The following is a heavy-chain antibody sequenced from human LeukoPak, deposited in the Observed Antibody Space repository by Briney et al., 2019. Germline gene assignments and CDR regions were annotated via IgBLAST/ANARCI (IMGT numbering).Heavy chain of an antibody. CDR1: RFTFSDYY. Sequence: GGSLRLSCAASRFTFSDYYMVWIRQAPGKGLEWVSYISNSGSSTKYADSVKGRLTISRDNAKNSLSLQMNSVRPEDTAVYYCARADRTSWFDYWGQGTLVTVSS. CDR3: ARADRTSWFDY. CDR2: ISNSGSST. J-gene: IGHJ4*02. D-gene: IGHD2-2*01. V-gene: IGHV3-11*05.